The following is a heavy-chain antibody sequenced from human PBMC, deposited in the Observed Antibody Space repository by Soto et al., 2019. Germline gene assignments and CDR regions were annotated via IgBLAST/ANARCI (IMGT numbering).Heavy chain of an antibody. V-gene: IGHV3-53*01. Sequence: EVQLVESGGGLIQRGGSLRLSCAASGFNVSSKYMSWVRQAPGKGLAWVSVIYSGGSTYYADSAKGRFTISRDNSKNTLYLQMNSLRAEDTAVYYCARARVVTSISFYFDYWGQGTLVTVSS. CDR1: GFNVSSKY. CDR3: ARARVVTSISFYFDY. J-gene: IGHJ4*02. D-gene: IGHD2-21*02. CDR2: IYSGGST.